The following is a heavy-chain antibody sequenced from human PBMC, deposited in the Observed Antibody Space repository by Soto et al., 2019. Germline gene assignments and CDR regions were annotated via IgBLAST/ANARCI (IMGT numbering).Heavy chain of an antibody. CDR1: GYTFTGYY. J-gene: IGHJ3*02. Sequence: SVKVSCKASGYTFTGYYMHWVRQAPGQGLEWMGGIIPFFGTANYAQKLQGRVTITADKSTSTAYMELSSLRSDDTAVYYCARDCGGDCLGAFDIWGQGTMVTVSS. D-gene: IGHD2-21*02. CDR3: ARDCGGDCLGAFDI. CDR2: IIPFFGTA. V-gene: IGHV1-69*06.